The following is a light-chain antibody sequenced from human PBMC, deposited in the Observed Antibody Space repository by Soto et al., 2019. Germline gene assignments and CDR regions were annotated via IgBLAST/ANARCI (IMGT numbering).Light chain of an antibody. J-gene: IGKJ1*01. V-gene: IGKV1-39*01. Sequence: DIQMTQSPSTLSASVGDGVTITCRASQRISTWLAWYQQKPGKAPKLLIYAASSLQNGVPPRFSGSGSGTDFTLTISSLQPEDFASYYCQQSYSAPRTFAQGTKVDIK. CDR2: AAS. CDR1: QRISTW. CDR3: QQSYSAPRT.